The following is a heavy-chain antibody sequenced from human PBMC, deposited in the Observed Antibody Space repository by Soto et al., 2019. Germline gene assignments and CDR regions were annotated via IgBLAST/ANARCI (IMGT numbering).Heavy chain of an antibody. CDR1: GGSISTYY. J-gene: IGHJ6*02. CDR2: IYYSGST. Sequence: SETLSLTCTVSGGSISTYYWSWIRQPPGKGLEWIGYIYYSGSTYYNPSLKSRVTISVDTSKNQLSLKLSSVTAADTAVYYCAGEKGSALVGYCSGGSCYRYYGMDVWGQGTTVTVSS. D-gene: IGHD2-15*01. V-gene: IGHV4-59*12. CDR3: AGEKGSALVGYCSGGSCYRYYGMDV.